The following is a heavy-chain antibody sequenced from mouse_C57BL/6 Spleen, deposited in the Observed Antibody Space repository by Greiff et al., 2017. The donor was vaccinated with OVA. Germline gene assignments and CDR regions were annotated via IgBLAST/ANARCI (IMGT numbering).Heavy chain of an antibody. V-gene: IGHV1-54*01. CDR1: GYAFTNYL. CDR2: INPGSGGT. J-gene: IGHJ4*01. D-gene: IGHD1-1*01. CDR3: ARHYYGSSYAMDY. Sequence: QVQLQQSGAELVRPGTSVKVSCKASGYAFTNYLIEWVKQRPGQGLEWIGVINPGSGGTNYNEKFKGKATLTADKSSSTAYMQLSSLTSEDSAVYFCARHYYGSSYAMDYWGQGTSVTVSS.